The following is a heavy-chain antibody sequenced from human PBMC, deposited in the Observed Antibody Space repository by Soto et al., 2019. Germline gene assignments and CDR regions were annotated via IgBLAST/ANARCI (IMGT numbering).Heavy chain of an antibody. Sequence: SVKVSCKASGGTFSSYAISWVRHAPGQGLEWMGGIIPIFGTANYAQKFQGRVTITADESTSTAYMELSSLRSEDTAVYYCARSSYDSSGYYSPFDYWGQGTLVTVSS. CDR2: IIPIFGTA. D-gene: IGHD3-22*01. J-gene: IGHJ4*02. CDR1: GGTFSSYA. CDR3: ARSSYDSSGYYSPFDY. V-gene: IGHV1-69*13.